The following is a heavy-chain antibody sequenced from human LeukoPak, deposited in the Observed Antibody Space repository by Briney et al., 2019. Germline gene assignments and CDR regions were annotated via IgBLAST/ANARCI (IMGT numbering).Heavy chain of an antibody. Sequence: GGSLRLSCAASGFTFSSSDLHWVRQAPGKGLGWVAVISYGGSNRYYADSVKGRSTISRDNSKNTLYLQMNSLRTEDTAVYYCAKDLQGHYALDYLGQGTLVTVSS. CDR1: GFTFSSSD. J-gene: IGHJ4*02. V-gene: IGHV3-30*18. D-gene: IGHD2-2*01. CDR3: AKDLQGHYALDY. CDR2: ISYGGSNR.